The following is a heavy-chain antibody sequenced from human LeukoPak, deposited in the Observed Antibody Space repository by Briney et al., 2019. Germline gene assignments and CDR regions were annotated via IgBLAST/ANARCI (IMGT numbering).Heavy chain of an antibody. CDR3: AEDGLRITMIVVVGEIDY. CDR1: GFTFSSYG. V-gene: IGHV3-23*01. D-gene: IGHD3-22*01. J-gene: IGHJ4*02. CDR2: ISGSGGST. Sequence: GSLRLSCAASGFTFSSYGMSWVRQAPGKGLEWVSAISGSGGSTYYADSVKGRFTISRDNSKNTLYLQMNSLRAEDTAVYYCAEDGLRITMIVVVGEIDYWGQGTLVTVSS.